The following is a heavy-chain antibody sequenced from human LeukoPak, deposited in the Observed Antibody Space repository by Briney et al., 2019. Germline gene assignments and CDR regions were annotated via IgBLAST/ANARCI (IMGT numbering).Heavy chain of an antibody. Sequence: GGSLRLSCAASGFTFSSYGMHWVRQAPGKGLEWVSFIRYDGSNKYYADSVKGRFTISRDNSKTTLYLQMNSLRAEDTAVYYCARSSSSSGVVYFDYWGQGTLVTVSS. CDR2: IRYDGSNK. D-gene: IGHD6-6*01. V-gene: IGHV3-30*02. CDR3: ARSSSSSGVVYFDY. J-gene: IGHJ4*02. CDR1: GFTFSSYG.